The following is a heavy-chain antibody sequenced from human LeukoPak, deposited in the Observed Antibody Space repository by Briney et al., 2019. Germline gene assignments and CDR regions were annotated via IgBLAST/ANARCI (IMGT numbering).Heavy chain of an antibody. D-gene: IGHD2-2*01. J-gene: IGHJ4*02. V-gene: IGHV7-4-1*02. CDR3: ARDKYQLPYEIDY. CDR2: INTNTRNP. CDR1: GYTFTNYG. Sequence: ASVKVSCRASGYTFTNYGVNWVRQAPGQGLEWMGWINTNTRNPTYAQGFTGRFVFSLDTSLSTAYLQISSLRAEDTAVYYCARDKYQLPYEIDYWGQGTLVTVSS.